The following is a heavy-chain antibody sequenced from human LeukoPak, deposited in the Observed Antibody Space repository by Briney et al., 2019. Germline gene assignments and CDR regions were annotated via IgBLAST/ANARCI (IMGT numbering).Heavy chain of an antibody. J-gene: IGHJ6*03. Sequence: KPGGSLRLSCAASGFTFSSYSMNWVRQAPGKGLEWVSSISSSSSYIYYADSVKGRFTISRDNAKNSLYLQMNSLRAEDTAVYYCARDKGWELRGSDYYMDVWGKGTTVTVSS. CDR3: ARDKGWELRGSDYYMDV. D-gene: IGHD1-26*01. CDR1: GFTFSSYS. CDR2: ISSSSSYI. V-gene: IGHV3-21*01.